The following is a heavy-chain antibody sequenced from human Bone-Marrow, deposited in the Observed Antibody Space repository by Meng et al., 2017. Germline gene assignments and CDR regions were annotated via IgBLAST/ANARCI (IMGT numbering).Heavy chain of an antibody. D-gene: IGHD6-19*01. CDR2: IVTKRNHYAT. V-gene: IGHV3-73*01. J-gene: IGHJ3*02. Sequence: GGSLRLSCAASGSIISGSDIHWVRQAPGQGLEWVGRIVTKRNHYATTYAASVKGRFTISRDDSLNTGYLQMDSLRSEDTALYYCTVYITGHMWGRGTMVIFSS. CDR3: TVYITGHM. CDR1: GSIISGSD.